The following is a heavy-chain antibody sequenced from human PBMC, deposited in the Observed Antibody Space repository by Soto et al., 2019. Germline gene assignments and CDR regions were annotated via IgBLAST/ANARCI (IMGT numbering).Heavy chain of an antibody. CDR3: ARNDIVQGFDP. Sequence: SETLSLTCTVSGGSISTSSYYWGWIRQPPGKGLEWIGSIYYSGSTYYNPSLKSRVTISVDTSKNQFSLKLSSMTAADTAVYYCARNDIVQGFDPWAQGTLVTVSS. D-gene: IGHD2-15*01. CDR2: IYYSGST. V-gene: IGHV4-39*01. J-gene: IGHJ5*02. CDR1: GGSISTSSYY.